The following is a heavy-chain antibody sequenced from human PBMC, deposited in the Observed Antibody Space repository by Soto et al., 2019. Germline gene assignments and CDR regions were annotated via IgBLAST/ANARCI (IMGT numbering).Heavy chain of an antibody. Sequence: PGGSLRLSCAASGFTFGSYAMSWVRQAPGKGLEWVSAVTGGGDSTFYADSVKGRFTVSRDNSKNTLYLQMNSLRVEDTAIYYCAKDGLERRPYYFDYWCQATLVTVSS. CDR1: GFTFGSYA. CDR3: AKDGLERRPYYFDY. V-gene: IGHV3-23*01. CDR2: VTGGGDST. J-gene: IGHJ4*02. D-gene: IGHD1-1*01.